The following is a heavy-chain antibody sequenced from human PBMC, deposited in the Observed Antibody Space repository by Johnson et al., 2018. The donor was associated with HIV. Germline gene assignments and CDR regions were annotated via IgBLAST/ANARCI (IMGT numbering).Heavy chain of an antibody. V-gene: IGHV3-30*02. J-gene: IGHJ3*02. CDR1: GFTFSSYA. Sequence: QVQLVESGGGVVQPGRSLRLSCAASGFTFSSYAMHWVRQAPGKGLEWVAFIRYDGSNKYYADSVKGRFTISRDNSKNTLYLQMNSLRAEDTAVYYCAKTIVVVTADAFDIWGQGTMVTVSS. CDR2: IRYDGSNK. D-gene: IGHD2-21*02. CDR3: AKTIVVVTADAFDI.